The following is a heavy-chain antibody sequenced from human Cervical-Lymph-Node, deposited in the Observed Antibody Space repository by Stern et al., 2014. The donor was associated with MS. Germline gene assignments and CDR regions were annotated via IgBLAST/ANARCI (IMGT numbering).Heavy chain of an antibody. CDR1: GYTFTTYW. D-gene: IGHD6-19*01. V-gene: IGHV5-51*01. Sequence: EMQLVESGAEVKKPGESLKISCKGSGYTFTTYWIGWVRQMPGKGLEWMGMFYPADSDTGYSPSFQGQVTFSADKSISTAYLQWSSLKASDTAMYFCARQLSSEALDYWGPGTLVTVSS. CDR3: ARQLSSEALDY. J-gene: IGHJ4*02. CDR2: FYPADSDT.